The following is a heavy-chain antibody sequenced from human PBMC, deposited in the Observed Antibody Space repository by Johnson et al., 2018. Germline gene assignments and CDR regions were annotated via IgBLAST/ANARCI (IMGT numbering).Heavy chain of an antibody. V-gene: IGHV4-59*03. J-gene: IGHJ3*02. CDR3: AIHPDSREAFDI. CDR2: IYNSVIT. Sequence: QVQLQESGPGLVKPSETLSLTCTVSGASISTYYWSWIRQPPGKGLEWIGYIYNSVITNYNPSLKRRVTISVDRSKNQFSRKLRSVTAADTAVYYCAIHPDSREAFDIWGQGTMVTVSS. CDR1: GASISTYY. D-gene: IGHD3-22*01.